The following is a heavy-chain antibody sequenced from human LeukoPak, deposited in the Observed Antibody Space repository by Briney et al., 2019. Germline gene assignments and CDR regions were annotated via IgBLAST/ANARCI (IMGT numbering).Heavy chain of an antibody. D-gene: IGHD1-26*01. Sequence: PGGSLRLSCGASGFTFSNYWMTWVRQTPGKGLEWVANVKQDGTEKYYWDSVTGRFTISRDNAKKSVYLQMNSLRVEDTGLYYCTRDTGGSGSYPDYWGQGTLVTVSS. CDR3: TRDTGGSGSYPDY. CDR1: GFTFSNYW. J-gene: IGHJ4*02. V-gene: IGHV3-7*01. CDR2: VKQDGTEK.